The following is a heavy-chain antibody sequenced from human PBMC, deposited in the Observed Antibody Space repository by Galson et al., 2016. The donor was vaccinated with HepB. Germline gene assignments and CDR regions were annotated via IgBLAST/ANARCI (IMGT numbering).Heavy chain of an antibody. CDR1: GFTVSRND. J-gene: IGHJ6*02. V-gene: IGHV3-53*05. D-gene: IGHD2-8*01. CDR2: IYSGAST. Sequence: SLRLSCAASGFTVSRNDMSWVRQAPGKGLEWVSVIYSGASTYYADSVKGRFTISRDSSKNTLYLQMNSLRTEDTAVYYCAKDERQWSRYYYYGMDVWGQGTTVTVSS. CDR3: AKDERQWSRYYYYGMDV.